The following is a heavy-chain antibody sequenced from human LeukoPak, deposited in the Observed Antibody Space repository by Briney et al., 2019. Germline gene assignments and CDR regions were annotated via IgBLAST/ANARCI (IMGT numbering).Heavy chain of an antibody. CDR1: GGTFSSYA. D-gene: IGHD3-22*01. Sequence: SVKVSCKASGGTFSSYAISWVRQAPGQGLEWMGGIIPIFGTANYAQKFQGRVTITADESTSTAYMELSSLRSEDTAVYYCARGPHYDSSGYCSPFDYWGQGTLVTVSS. CDR2: IIPIFGTA. V-gene: IGHV1-69*13. CDR3: ARGPHYDSSGYCSPFDY. J-gene: IGHJ4*02.